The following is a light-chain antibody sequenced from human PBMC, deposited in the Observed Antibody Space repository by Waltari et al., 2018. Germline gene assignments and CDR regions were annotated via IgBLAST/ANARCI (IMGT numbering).Light chain of an antibody. CDR3: QQYYSTPPT. J-gene: IGKJ2*01. V-gene: IGKV4-1*01. CDR1: QSVLYSSNNKNY. Sequence: DIVMTQSPDSLAVSLGERATINCKSSQSVLYSSNNKNYLAWYQQKPGQPPKLLICWASTRESGVPDRFSGSGSGTDFTLTISSLQAEDVAVYYCQQYYSTPPTFGQGTTLEIK. CDR2: WAS.